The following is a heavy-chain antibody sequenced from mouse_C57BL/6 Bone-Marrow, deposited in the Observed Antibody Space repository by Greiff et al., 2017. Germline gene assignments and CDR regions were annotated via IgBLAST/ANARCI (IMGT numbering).Heavy chain of an antibody. CDR2: INYDGSST. V-gene: IGHV5-16*01. J-gene: IGHJ1*03. Sequence: EVQVVVSEGGLVQPGSSMKLSCTASGFTFSDYYMAWVRQVPEKGLEWVANINYDGSSTYYLDSLKSRFIISRDNAKNILYLQMSSLKSEDTATYYCARDVEGYFDVWGTGTTVTGSS. CDR1: GFTFSDYY. CDR3: ARDVEGYFDV.